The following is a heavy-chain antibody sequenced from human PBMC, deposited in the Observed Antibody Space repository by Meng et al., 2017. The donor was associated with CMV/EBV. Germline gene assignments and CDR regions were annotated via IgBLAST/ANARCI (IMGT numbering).Heavy chain of an antibody. CDR1: GLPISNYW. CDR3: RLGHYSQD. D-gene: IGHD4-17*01. V-gene: IGHV3-7*02. Sequence: LVGFGGGLVQAWGSLRLSCAASGLPISNYWMSWVRQAPGKGLEWVANIKNDGSERYYVDSVKGRFSISRDNADNSLYLQMNNLRAEDTAVYYCRLGHYSQDWGQGTLVTVSS. J-gene: IGHJ4*02. CDR2: IKNDGSER.